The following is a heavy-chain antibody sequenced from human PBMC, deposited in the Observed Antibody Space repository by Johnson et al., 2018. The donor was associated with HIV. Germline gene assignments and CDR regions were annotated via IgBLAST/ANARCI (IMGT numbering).Heavy chain of an antibody. CDR1: GFTFSSYD. CDR2: IGTAGDT. Sequence: EVQLVESGGGLVQPGGSLRLSCAASGFTFSSYDMHWVRQATGKGLEWVSVIGTAGDTYYPGSVQGRFTISRENAKNSLYLQRNSLRAGDKAVYYCARGVVEQGRGSGWTSRAFDIWGQGTMVTVSS. J-gene: IGHJ3*02. CDR3: ARGVVEQGRGSGWTSRAFDI. V-gene: IGHV3-13*01. D-gene: IGHD6-19*01.